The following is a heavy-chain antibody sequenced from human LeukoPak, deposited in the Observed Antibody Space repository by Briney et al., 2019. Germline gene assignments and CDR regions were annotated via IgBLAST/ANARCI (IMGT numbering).Heavy chain of an antibody. V-gene: IGHV1-18*01. CDR3: ARGRRFGEFFDY. Sequence: ASVKASCKASGYTFTSYGISWVRQAPGQGLEWMGWISAYNGNTNYAQKLQGRVTMTTDTSTSTAYMELRSLRSDDTVVYYCARGRRFGEFFDYWGQGTLVTVSS. CDR1: GYTFTSYG. J-gene: IGHJ4*02. D-gene: IGHD3-10*01. CDR2: ISAYNGNT.